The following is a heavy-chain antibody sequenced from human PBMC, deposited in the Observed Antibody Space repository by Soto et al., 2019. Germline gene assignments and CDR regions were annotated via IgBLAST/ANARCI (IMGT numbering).Heavy chain of an antibody. J-gene: IGHJ4*02. CDR1: GFTFSSYG. CDR3: AKARVGDYDSSGYYRSLHLFDY. V-gene: IGHV3-30*18. CDR2: ISYDGSNK. Sequence: GGSLRLSCAASGFTFSSYGMHWVRQAPGKGLEWVAVISYDGSNKYYADSVKGRFTISRDNSKNTLYLQMNSLRAEDTAVYYCAKARVGDYDSSGYYRSLHLFDYWGQGTLVTVSS. D-gene: IGHD3-22*01.